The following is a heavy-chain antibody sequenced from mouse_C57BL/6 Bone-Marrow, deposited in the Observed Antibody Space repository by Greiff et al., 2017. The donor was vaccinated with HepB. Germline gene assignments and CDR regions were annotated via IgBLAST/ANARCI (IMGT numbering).Heavy chain of an antibody. J-gene: IGHJ4*01. CDR2: IYPGSGNT. CDR3: ANHGTYYAMDY. CDR1: GYTFTDYY. V-gene: IGHV1-76*01. Sequence: QVQLKESGAELVRPGASVKLSCKASGYTFTDYYINWVKQRPGQGLEWIARIYPGSGNTYYNEKFKGKATLTAEKSSSTAYMQLSSLTSEDSAVYFCANHGTYYAMDYWGQGTSVTVSS.